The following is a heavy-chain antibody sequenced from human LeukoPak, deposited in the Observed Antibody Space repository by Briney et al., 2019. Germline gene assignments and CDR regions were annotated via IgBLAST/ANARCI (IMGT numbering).Heavy chain of an antibody. CDR2: IYYSGST. Sequence: PSETLSLTCTVSGGSISSSSYYWGWIRQPPGKGLEWIGSIYYSGSTYYNPSLKSRVTISVDTSKNQFSLKLSSVTAADTAVYYCARLKKHYYVLWGEQKGYFDYWGQGTLVTVSS. J-gene: IGHJ4*02. D-gene: IGHD3-10*02. CDR1: GGSISSSSYY. V-gene: IGHV4-39*07. CDR3: ARLKKHYYVLWGEQKGYFDY.